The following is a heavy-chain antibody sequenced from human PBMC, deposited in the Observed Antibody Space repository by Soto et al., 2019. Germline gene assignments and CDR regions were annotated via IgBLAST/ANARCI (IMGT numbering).Heavy chain of an antibody. CDR2: IYPGDSDT. CDR1: GYSFTSYW. D-gene: IGHD6-19*01. Sequence: HGESLKISCKGSGYSFTSYWIGWVRQMPGKGLERMGIIYPGDSDTRYSPSFQGQVTISADKSITTTYLQWSSLKASDTAIYYCARLFDTSGWYDYWGQGTLVTV. V-gene: IGHV5-51*01. CDR3: ARLFDTSGWYDY. J-gene: IGHJ4*02.